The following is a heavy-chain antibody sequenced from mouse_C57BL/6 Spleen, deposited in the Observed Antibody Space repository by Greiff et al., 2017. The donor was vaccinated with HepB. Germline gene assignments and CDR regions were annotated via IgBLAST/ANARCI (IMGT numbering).Heavy chain of an antibody. J-gene: IGHJ2*01. CDR1: GFTFSDAW. D-gene: IGHD2-4*01. CDR2: IRNKANNHAT. Sequence: EVQLVESGGGLVQPGGSMKLSCAASGFTFSDAWMDWVRQSPEKGLEWVAEIRNKANNHATYYAESVKGRFTISRDDSKSSVYLQMNSLRAEDTGIYYCTSIYYYYDGYYFDYWGQGTTLTVSS. V-gene: IGHV6-6*01. CDR3: TSIYYYYDGYYFDY.